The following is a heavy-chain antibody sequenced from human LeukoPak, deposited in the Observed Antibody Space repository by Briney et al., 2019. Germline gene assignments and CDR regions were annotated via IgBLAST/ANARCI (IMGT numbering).Heavy chain of an antibody. Sequence: PSETLSLTCAVYGGSFSGYYWSWIRQPPGKGLEWIGEINHSGSTNYNPSLKSRVTISVDTSKNQFSLKLSSVTAADTAVYYCARGHVGATGRPDYYYYYMDVWGKGTTVTVSS. CDR3: ARGHVGATGRPDYYYYYMDV. V-gene: IGHV4-34*01. J-gene: IGHJ6*03. CDR2: INHSGST. CDR1: GGSFSGYY. D-gene: IGHD1-26*01.